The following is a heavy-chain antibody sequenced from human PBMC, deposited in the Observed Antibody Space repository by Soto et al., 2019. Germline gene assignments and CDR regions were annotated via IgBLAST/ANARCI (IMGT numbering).Heavy chain of an antibody. CDR2: ISGSGGST. V-gene: IGHV3-23*01. CDR3: AKASIAAAGYPDYYYRMDV. D-gene: IGHD6-13*01. CDR1: GFTFSSYA. J-gene: IGHJ6*02. Sequence: PGGSLRLSCAASGFTFSSYAMSWVRQAPGKGLEWVSAISGSGGSTYYADSVKGRFTISRDNSKNTLYLQMNSLRAEDTAVYYCAKASIAAAGYPDYYYRMDVWGQGTTVTVSS.